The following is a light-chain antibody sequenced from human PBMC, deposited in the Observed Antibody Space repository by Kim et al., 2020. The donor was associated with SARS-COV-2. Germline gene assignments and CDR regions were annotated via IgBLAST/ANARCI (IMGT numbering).Light chain of an antibody. CDR1: QRIGTY. CDR3: QQSNSVPFT. V-gene: IGKV1-39*01. Sequence: DIQMTQSPSSLSASVGDRVTITCRASQRIGTYLIWYQKKPGEAPKLLIYAASSLQSGVPSRFSGSWSGTDFTLTISSLQPEDSATYYCQQSNSVPFTFCPGTKVDIK. J-gene: IGKJ3*01. CDR2: AAS.